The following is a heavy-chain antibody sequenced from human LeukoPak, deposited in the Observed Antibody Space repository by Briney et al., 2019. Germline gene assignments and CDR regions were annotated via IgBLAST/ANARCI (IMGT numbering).Heavy chain of an antibody. Sequence: GASVKVSCKASGDTFSSYAISWVRQAPGQGLEWMGGIIPIFGTTNYAQIFQGRVTITADESTSTAYMELSSLRSEDTAVYYCARVFFDWLHEGYYYYYMDVWGKGTTVTISS. V-gene: IGHV1-69*13. CDR1: GDTFSSYA. D-gene: IGHD3-9*01. J-gene: IGHJ6*03. CDR3: ARVFFDWLHEGYYYYYMDV. CDR2: IIPIFGTT.